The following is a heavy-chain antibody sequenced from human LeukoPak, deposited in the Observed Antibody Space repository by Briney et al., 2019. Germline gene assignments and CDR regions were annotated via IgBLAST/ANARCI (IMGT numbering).Heavy chain of an antibody. CDR1: GGSISSSSYY. D-gene: IGHD5-18*01. V-gene: IGHV4-39*07. J-gene: IGHJ4*02. CDR2: IYYSGRT. CDR3: ARGQKYTYGYRVTELGSGYFDY. Sequence: SETLSLTCTVSGGSISSSSYYWGWIRQPPGKGLEWIGSIYYSGRTKYNPSLKSRVTTSLDTSKNQLSLRLSSVTAADAAVYYCARGQKYTYGYRVTELGSGYFDYWGQGILVTVSS.